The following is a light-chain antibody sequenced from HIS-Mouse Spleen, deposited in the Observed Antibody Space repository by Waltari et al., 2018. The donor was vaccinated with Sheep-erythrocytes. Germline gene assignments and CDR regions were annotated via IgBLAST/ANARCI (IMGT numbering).Light chain of an antibody. Sequence: QSVLTQPPSASGTPGQRVTISCSGSSSNIGSNYVYWYQQIPGTAPKLLIYRNNRRPSGVRDRFSGSKSGTSASLAISGLRSEDEADYYCAAWDDSLSGNWVFGGGTKLTVL. J-gene: IGLJ3*02. CDR3: AAWDDSLSGNWV. CDR1: SSNIGSNY. V-gene: IGLV1-47*01. CDR2: RNN.